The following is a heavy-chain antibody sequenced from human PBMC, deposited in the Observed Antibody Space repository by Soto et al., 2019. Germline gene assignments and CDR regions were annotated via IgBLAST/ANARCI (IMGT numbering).Heavy chain of an antibody. J-gene: IGHJ6*02. Sequence: QVQLVQSGAEVKKPGSSVKVSCKASGGTFSSYAINWVRQAPGQGLEWMGGIIPIFGTADYAQKFQGSVTMTADESTSTAYMELSRLRSEDTAVYYCASNGFGETYYYGMDVWGQGTTVTVSS. CDR2: IIPIFGTA. D-gene: IGHD3-10*01. CDR1: GGTFSSYA. V-gene: IGHV1-69*12. CDR3: ASNGFGETYYYGMDV.